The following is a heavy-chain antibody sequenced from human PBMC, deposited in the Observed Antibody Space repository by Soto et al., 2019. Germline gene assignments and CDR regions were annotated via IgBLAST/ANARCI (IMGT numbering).Heavy chain of an antibody. Sequence: PGGSLRLSCAASGLTFSNYAMTWVRQAPGRGLEWVSVITGGGDTTYYADSVKGRFTISRDNSKNTLSLQMNSLRAEDTALYYCAKRDRSNRPYFDYWGQGTLVTVSS. D-gene: IGHD3-22*01. J-gene: IGHJ4*02. CDR1: GLTFSNYA. V-gene: IGHV3-23*01. CDR3: AKRDRSNRPYFDY. CDR2: ITGGGDTT.